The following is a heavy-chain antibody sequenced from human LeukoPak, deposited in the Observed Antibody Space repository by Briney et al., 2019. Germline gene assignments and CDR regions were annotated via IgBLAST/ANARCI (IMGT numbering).Heavy chain of an antibody. Sequence: GGSLRLSCVASGFTFSSYGMHWVRQAPGKGLEWVAFIRYDGSNKYYADSVKGRFTISRDNSKNTLYLQMNSLRAEDTAVYYCAKDVTAIIDAFDIWGQGTMVTVSS. CDR3: AKDVTAIIDAFDI. D-gene: IGHD2-21*02. V-gene: IGHV3-30*02. CDR1: GFTFSSYG. J-gene: IGHJ3*02. CDR2: IRYDGSNK.